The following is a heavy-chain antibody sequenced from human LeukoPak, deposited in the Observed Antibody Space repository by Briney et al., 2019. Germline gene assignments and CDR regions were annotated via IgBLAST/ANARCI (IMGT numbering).Heavy chain of an antibody. Sequence: GGSLRLSCAASGFTFSSYAMSWVRQAPGKGLEWVSGISGSGGGTYYADSVKGRFTISRDNSKNTLYLQMNGLRVEDTAVYYCAKDRYSSSWYWDYWGQGTLVTLSS. D-gene: IGHD6-13*01. CDR2: ISGSGGGT. CDR1: GFTFSSYA. CDR3: AKDRYSSSWYWDY. V-gene: IGHV3-23*01. J-gene: IGHJ4*02.